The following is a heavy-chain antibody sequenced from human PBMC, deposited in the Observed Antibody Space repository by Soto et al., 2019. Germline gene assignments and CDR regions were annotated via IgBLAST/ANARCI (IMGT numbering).Heavy chain of an antibody. V-gene: IGHV4-39*01. D-gene: IGHD5-18*01. CDR1: GGSTSNNNYY. J-gene: IGHJ4*02. CDR2: IHNSGTT. CDR3: ARGRGFNHGGLDY. Sequence: SETLSLTCTVSGGSTSNNNYYWDWVRQPPEKGLEWIGVIHNSGTTYYNPSLKSRVTISVDTSKNQFSLELTSVTAADTAVYYWARGRGFNHGGLDYWGQGTLVTVAS.